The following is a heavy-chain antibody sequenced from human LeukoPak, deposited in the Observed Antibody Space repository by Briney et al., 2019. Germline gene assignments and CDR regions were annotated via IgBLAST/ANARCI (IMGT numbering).Heavy chain of an antibody. CDR3: ARSRNYYYYYAMDV. Sequence: PSETLSLTCTVSGGSISSYYWSWIRQPPGKGLEWIGCIYYSGGTKYNPSLQSRVTISIDTSKNHFSLKVNSVTAADTAVYYCARSRNYYYYYAMDVWGQGTTVTVSS. D-gene: IGHD2-2*01. V-gene: IGHV4-59*08. J-gene: IGHJ6*02. CDR1: GGSISSYY. CDR2: IYYSGGT.